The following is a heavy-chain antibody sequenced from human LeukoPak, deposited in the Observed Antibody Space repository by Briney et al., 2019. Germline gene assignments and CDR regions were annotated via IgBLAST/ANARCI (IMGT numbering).Heavy chain of an antibody. Sequence: ASVKVSCKASGYSFNDYYLHWVRQAPGQGLEWMGWINPNSGGTNYAQKFQGRVTMTRDTSISAFYMELSRLRSDDTAVYYCARDQKGWNDVEYFFDYWGQGTLVTVSS. D-gene: IGHD1-1*01. CDR2: INPNSGGT. V-gene: IGHV1-2*02. CDR3: ARDQKGWNDVEYFFDY. J-gene: IGHJ4*02. CDR1: GYSFNDYY.